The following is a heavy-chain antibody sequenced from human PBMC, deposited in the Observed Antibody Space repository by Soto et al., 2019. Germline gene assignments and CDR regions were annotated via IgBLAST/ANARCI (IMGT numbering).Heavy chain of an antibody. CDR3: ARVRMKQLTSGNYYGMDA. CDR1: WVSFSSNIAA. Sequence: SQALSLTCAISWVSFSSNIAACNCIRQSPSRGLEWLGRTYYRSKWYNDYAVSVKSRITINPDTSKNQFSLQLNSVTPEDTAVYYCARVRMKQLTSGNYYGMDAWGQGTTVTVS. J-gene: IGHJ6*02. CDR2: TYYRSKWYN. D-gene: IGHD3-10*01. V-gene: IGHV6-1*01.